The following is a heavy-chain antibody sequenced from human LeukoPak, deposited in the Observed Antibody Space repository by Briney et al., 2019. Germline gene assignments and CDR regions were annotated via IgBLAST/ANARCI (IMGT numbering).Heavy chain of an antibody. CDR2: IIPIFGIA. CDR1: GGTFSSYA. V-gene: IGHV1-69*04. Sequence: SVKVSCKASGGTFSSYAISWVRQAPGQGLEWMRRIIPIFGIANYAQKFQGRVTITADKSTSTAYMELSSLRSEDTAVYYCARDQSGSSYYYYGMDVWGQGTTVTVSS. CDR3: ARDQSGSSYYYYGMDV. J-gene: IGHJ6*02. D-gene: IGHD1-26*01.